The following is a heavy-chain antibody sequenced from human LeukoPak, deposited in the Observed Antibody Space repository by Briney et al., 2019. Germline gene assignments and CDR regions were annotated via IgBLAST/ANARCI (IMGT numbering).Heavy chain of an antibody. Sequence: ASVKVSCKASGYTFTSYGISWVRQAPGQGLEWMGWISAYNGNTNYAQKLQGRVTMTTDTSTSTAYMELRSLRSDDTAVYYCASMLGSDPLSRLGELSALGYWGQGTLVTVSS. CDR2: ISAYNGNT. J-gene: IGHJ4*02. V-gene: IGHV1-18*01. CDR3: ASMLGSDPLSRLGELSALGY. CDR1: GYTFTSYG. D-gene: IGHD3-16*02.